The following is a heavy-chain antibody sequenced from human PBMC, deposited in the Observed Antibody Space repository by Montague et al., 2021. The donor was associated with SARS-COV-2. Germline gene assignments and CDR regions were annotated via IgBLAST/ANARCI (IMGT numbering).Heavy chain of an antibody. V-gene: IGHV3-21*01. CDR1: GFSFSSYS. CDR2: ISSDSNHI. CDR3: ARDERGFSGYDSDLGLAIVCTSGNRDDF. D-gene: IGHD5-12*01. Sequence: SLRLSCAASGFSFSSYSMNWVRQAPGKGLEWVSSISSDSNHIYYADSVKGRFTISRDNAKSSLFLQMNSLRAEDTAVYYCARDERGFSGYDSDLGLAIVCTSGNRDDFWGQGTLVTVSS. J-gene: IGHJ4*02.